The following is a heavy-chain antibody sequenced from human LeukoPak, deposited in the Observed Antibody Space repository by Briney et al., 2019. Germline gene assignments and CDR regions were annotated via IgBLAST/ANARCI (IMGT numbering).Heavy chain of an antibody. CDR2: ISGSGDRT. J-gene: IGHJ4*02. CDR1: AXTFSSNA. Sequence: PGGSLRLPCVASAXTFSSNAVSWVRRAPGKGLEWVSVISGSGDRTYYADSVKGRFTISRDNSKNTLYLQMNSLRAEDTAVYYCAKVLGSGWSPFDYWGQGTLVTVSS. D-gene: IGHD6-19*01. CDR3: AKVLGSGWSPFDY. V-gene: IGHV3-23*01.